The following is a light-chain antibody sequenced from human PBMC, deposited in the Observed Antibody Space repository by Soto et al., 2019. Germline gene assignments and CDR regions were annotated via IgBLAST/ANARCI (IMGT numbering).Light chain of an antibody. J-gene: IGLJ2*01. V-gene: IGLV1-40*01. CDR1: SFNIGAGYD. Sequence: QLVLTQPPSVSGAPGQRVTISCTGSSFNIGAGYDVYWYQQLPGTAPKLLIYANSGRPSGVPDRFSGSESGTSASLAITGLQAEDEADYYCQSYDSSLSVVFGGGTKLTVL. CDR3: QSYDSSLSVV. CDR2: ANS.